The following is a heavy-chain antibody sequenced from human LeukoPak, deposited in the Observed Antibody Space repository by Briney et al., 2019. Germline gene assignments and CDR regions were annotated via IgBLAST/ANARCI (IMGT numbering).Heavy chain of an antibody. CDR2: ISYDGSNK. J-gene: IGHJ4*02. V-gene: IGHV3-30*18. CDR1: GFTFSSYG. CDR3: AKDGDYYDSSGYYVFDY. Sequence: PGGSLRLSCAASGFTFSSYGMRWVRQAPGKGLEWVAVISYDGSNKYYADSVKGRFTISRDNSKNTLYLQMNSLRAEDTAVYYCAKDGDYYDSSGYYVFDYWGQGTLVTVSS. D-gene: IGHD3-22*01.